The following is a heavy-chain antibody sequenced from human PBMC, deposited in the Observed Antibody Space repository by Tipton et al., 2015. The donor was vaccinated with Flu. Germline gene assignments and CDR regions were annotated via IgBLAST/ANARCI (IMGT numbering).Heavy chain of an antibody. D-gene: IGHD3-3*01. J-gene: IGHJ6*02. CDR2: MNPNSGNT. CDR1: GYTFTSYD. CDR3: ARGRDHKTYYDFWSGYPPSGYYYYGMDV. V-gene: IGHV1-8*01. Sequence: QLVQSGAEVKKPGASVKVSCKASGYTFTSYDINWVRQATGQGLEWMGWMNPNSGNTGYAQKFQGRVTMTRNTSISTAYMELSSLRSEDTAVYYCARGRDHKTYYDFWSGYPPSGYYYYGMDVWGQGTTVTVSS.